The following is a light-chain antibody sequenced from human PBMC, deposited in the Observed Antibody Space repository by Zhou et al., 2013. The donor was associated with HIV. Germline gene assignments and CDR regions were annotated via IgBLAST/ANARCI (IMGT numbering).Light chain of an antibody. CDR3: QQYENWPPMCS. J-gene: IGKJ2*04. CDR1: QNIYNN. CDR2: HAT. Sequence: EIVMTQSPATLSVSPGERATLSCRASQNIYNNLAWYQQKCGQAPRLLIYHATTRAPGIPGRFSGSGSETEFTLTISSLQSEDLAVYYCQQYENWPPMCSFGQGTKLEIK. V-gene: IGKV3-15*01.